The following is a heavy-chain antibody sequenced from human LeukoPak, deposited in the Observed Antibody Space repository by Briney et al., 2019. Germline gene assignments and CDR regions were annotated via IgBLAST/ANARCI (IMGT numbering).Heavy chain of an antibody. V-gene: IGHV4-59*01. J-gene: IGHJ3*02. CDR3: ARAPLRFLEWLSPNHAFDI. Sequence: ASETLSLTCTVSGGSISSYYWSWIRQPPGKGLEWIGYIYYSGSTNYNPSLKSRVTISVDTSKNQFSLKLSSVTAADTAVYYCARAPLRFLEWLSPNHAFDIWGQGTMVTVSS. D-gene: IGHD3-3*01. CDR2: IYYSGST. CDR1: GGSISSYY.